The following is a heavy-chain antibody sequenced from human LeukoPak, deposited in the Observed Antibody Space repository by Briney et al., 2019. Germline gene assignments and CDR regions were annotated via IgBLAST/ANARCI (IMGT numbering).Heavy chain of an antibody. CDR1: GFTFSDYY. D-gene: IGHD3-10*01. CDR2: IYYSGST. Sequence: LRLSCAASGFTFSDYYMSWIRQHPGKGLEWIGYIYYSGSTYYNPSLKSRVTISGDTSKNQFSLKLSSVTAADTAVYYCARGTYGSGSYHFDYWGQGTPVTVSS. V-gene: IGHV4-31*02. J-gene: IGHJ4*02. CDR3: ARGTYGSGSYHFDY.